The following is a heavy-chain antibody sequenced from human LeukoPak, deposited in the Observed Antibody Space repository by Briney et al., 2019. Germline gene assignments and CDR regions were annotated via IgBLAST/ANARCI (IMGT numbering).Heavy chain of an antibody. CDR2: ISSSTTNNI. V-gene: IGHV3-21*01. D-gene: IGHD3-10*01. CDR1: GFTFNNYV. CDR3: ARDRGFEMGLFDY. J-gene: IGHJ4*02. Sequence: GGSLRLSCAASGFTFNNYVMTWVRQAPGKGLEWVSSISSSTTNNIYYADSVKGRFTISRDNAKNSLYLQMNSLRAEDTAVYYCARDRGFEMGLFDYWGQGTLVTVSS.